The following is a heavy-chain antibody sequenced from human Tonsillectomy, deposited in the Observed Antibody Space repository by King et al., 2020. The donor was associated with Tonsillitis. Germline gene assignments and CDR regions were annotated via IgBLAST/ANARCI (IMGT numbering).Heavy chain of an antibody. J-gene: IGHJ4*02. CDR3: ARRAPDSGDIDY. Sequence: QLVQSGAEVKKPGESLKISCKGSGYSFTSYWIAWVRQTPGKGLEWMGSIYPGDSDSRYSPSFQGQVTIPADKSINTAYLQWSSLKASDTAMYYCARRAPDSGDIDYWGQGTLVIVSS. V-gene: IGHV5-51*01. CDR2: IYPGDSDS. D-gene: IGHD3-10*01. CDR1: GYSFTSYW.